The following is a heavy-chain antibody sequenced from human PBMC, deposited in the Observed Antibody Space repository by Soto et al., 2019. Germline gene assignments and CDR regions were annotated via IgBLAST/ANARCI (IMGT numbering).Heavy chain of an antibody. CDR1: GGTFSSYA. CDR3: ARSLGYCSGGSCYYRFDY. J-gene: IGHJ4*02. V-gene: IGHV1-69*13. D-gene: IGHD2-15*01. Sequence: SVKVSCKASGGTFSSYAISWVRQAPGQGLEWMGGIIPIFGTANYAQKFQGRVTITADESTSTAYMELSSLRSEDTAVYYCARSLGYCSGGSCYYRFDYWGQGTLVTVSS. CDR2: IIPIFGTA.